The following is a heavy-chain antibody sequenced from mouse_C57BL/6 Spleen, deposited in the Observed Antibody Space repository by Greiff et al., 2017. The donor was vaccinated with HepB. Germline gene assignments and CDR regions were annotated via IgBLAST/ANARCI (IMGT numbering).Heavy chain of an antibody. CDR1: GFTFSDYG. Sequence: EVQLVESGGGLVQPGGSLKLSCAASGFTFSDYGMAWVRQAPRKGPEWVAFISNLAYSIYYADTVTGRFPISRENAKNTLYLEMSSLRSEDTAMYYCARGEEYFDVWGTGTTVTVSS. CDR3: ARGEEYFDV. J-gene: IGHJ1*03. V-gene: IGHV5-15*01. CDR2: ISNLAYSI.